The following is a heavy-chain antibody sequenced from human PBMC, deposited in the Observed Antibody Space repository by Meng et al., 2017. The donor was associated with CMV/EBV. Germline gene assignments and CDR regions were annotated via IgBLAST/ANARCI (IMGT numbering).Heavy chain of an antibody. V-gene: IGHV4-61*01. CDR1: GGSVSTNNYY. CDR3: ARLRTLGYAMDV. Sequence: SETLSLTCTVSGGSVSTNNYYWSWLRQPPGKGLEWIGYISYSGTTKYGSSLKRRVTMSVDTSNNRFSLKLNSVTAADTAVYFCARLRTLGYAMDVWGQGTTVTVSS. CDR2: ISYSGTT. D-gene: IGHD1-26*01. J-gene: IGHJ6*02.